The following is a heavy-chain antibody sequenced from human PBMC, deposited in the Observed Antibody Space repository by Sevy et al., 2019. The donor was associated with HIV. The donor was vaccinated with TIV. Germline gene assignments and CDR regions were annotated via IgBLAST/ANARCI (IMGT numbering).Heavy chain of an antibody. CDR3: AREGSTAADY. CDR2: IYTSGST. CDR1: GGSISTYF. J-gene: IGHJ4*02. Sequence: SETLSLTCTVSGGSISTYFWSWIRQPAGKALEWIGRIYTSGSTNYNPSLKSRVTMSVDTSKNQFSLKLCSVTAADTAVYYCAREGSTAADYWGQGILVTVSS. V-gene: IGHV4-4*07. D-gene: IGHD2-15*01.